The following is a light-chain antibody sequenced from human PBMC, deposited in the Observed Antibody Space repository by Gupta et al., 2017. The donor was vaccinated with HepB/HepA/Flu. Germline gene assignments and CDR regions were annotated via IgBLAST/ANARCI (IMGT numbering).Light chain of an antibody. CDR3: QSYDSSRSGYVV. J-gene: IGLJ2*01. Sequence: QSVLTQPPSVSGAPGQRVTISCTGSSSNIGAGYDVHWYQQLPGRAPKLLIYDDNNRPSGVPDRFSGSKSGTSASLAITGLQAEDEADYYCQSYDSSRSGYVVFGGGTKLAVL. CDR2: DDN. V-gene: IGLV1-40*01. CDR1: SSNIGAGYD.